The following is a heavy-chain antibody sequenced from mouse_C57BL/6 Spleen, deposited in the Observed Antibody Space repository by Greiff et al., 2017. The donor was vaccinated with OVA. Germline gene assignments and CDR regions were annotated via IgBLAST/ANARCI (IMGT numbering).Heavy chain of an antibody. Sequence: QVQLKQSGPELVKPGASVKISCKASGYAFSSSWMNWVKQRPGKGLEWIGRIYPGDGDTNYNGKFKGKATLTADKSSSTAYMQLSSLTSEDSAVYFCASPLYYYGSSPFAYWGQGTLVTVSA. CDR2: IYPGDGDT. D-gene: IGHD1-1*01. CDR3: ASPLYYYGSSPFAY. J-gene: IGHJ3*01. V-gene: IGHV1-82*01. CDR1: GYAFSSSW.